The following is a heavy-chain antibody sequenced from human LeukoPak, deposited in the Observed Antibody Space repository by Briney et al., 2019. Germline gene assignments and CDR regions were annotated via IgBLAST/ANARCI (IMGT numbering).Heavy chain of an antibody. CDR1: GFTLSSYW. Sequence: GGSLRLSCAGSGFTLSSYWMSWVRQAPGKGLEWVANINQDGSGKYYVDSVKGRFTISRDNAKNSLYLQMNSLRAEDTAVYYCAKEGGGPTVTTLFDYWGQGTLVTVSS. CDR3: AKEGGGPTVTTLFDY. V-gene: IGHV3-7*03. CDR2: INQDGSGK. J-gene: IGHJ4*02. D-gene: IGHD4-17*01.